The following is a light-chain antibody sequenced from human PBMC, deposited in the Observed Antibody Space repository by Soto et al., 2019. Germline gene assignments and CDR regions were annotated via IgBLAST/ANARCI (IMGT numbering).Light chain of an antibody. CDR1: SGDIGGYTF. CDR3: SSYSTIIPVV. J-gene: IGLJ2*01. CDR2: EVT. Sequence: QAVVTQPASVSGSPGQSITISCSGTSGDIGGYTFVSWYQHHPGSAPKLLISEVTNRPSGVSDRFSGSKSGNTASLTISGLQAEDEADYYCSSYSTIIPVVFGGGTKLTVL. V-gene: IGLV2-14*01.